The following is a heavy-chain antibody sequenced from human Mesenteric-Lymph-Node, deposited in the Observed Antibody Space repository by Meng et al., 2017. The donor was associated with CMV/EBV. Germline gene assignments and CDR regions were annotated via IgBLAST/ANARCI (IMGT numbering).Heavy chain of an antibody. Sequence: GGSLRLSCAASGITLSNYWMHWVRQPPGKGLVWVSVITSEGRTTNFADSVKGRFTIYRDNAKNTLYLQMNTLRAEDTAVYYCTRGRSPDFDAFDTWGQGTMVTVSS. V-gene: IGHV3-74*01. CDR1: GITLSNYW. J-gene: IGHJ3*02. CDR3: TRGRSPDFDAFDT. CDR2: ITSEGRTT. D-gene: IGHD3-3*01.